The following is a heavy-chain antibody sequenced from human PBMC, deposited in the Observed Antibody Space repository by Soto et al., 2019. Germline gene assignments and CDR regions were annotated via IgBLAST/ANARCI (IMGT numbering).Heavy chain of an antibody. CDR2: IYSGDTT. CDR1: GFNVNSDY. V-gene: IGHV3-53*01. D-gene: IGHD2-21*02. J-gene: IGHJ4*02. Sequence: EVQLVESGGGLIHPGGSLRLSCAASGFNVNSDYMNWVRQTPGKGLEWVASIYSGDTTYYADSVRGRFTISSDKSKNTLYYQLSSMRIEDTAVYYCTRDGRGLGRLSLFEYWGQGVLVTV. CDR3: TRDGRGLGRLSLFEY.